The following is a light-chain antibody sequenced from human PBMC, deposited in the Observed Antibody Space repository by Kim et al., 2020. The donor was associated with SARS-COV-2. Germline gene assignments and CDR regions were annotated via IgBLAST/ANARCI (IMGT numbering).Light chain of an antibody. CDR2: KAS. CDR1: QSISSW. CDR3: QQYDT. V-gene: IGKV1-5*03. Sequence: PSTLSSSVGDRVPITCRARQSISSWLAWYQQKPGKAPKLLIYKASSLESGVPSRFSGSGSGTEFTLTISSLQPDDFATYYCQQYDTFGQGTKLEI. J-gene: IGKJ2*01.